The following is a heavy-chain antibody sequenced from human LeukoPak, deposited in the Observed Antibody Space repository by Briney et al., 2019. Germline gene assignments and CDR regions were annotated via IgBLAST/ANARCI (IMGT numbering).Heavy chain of an antibody. CDR2: IRYDGSNK. D-gene: IGHD3-3*01. Sequence: GGSLRLSCAASGFTFSSYGMHWVRQALGKGLEWVAFIRYDGSNKYYADSVKGRFTISRDNSKNTLYLQMNSLRAEDTAVYYCARDRGIGVVTQTDYWGQGTLVTVSS. CDR1: GFTFSSYG. V-gene: IGHV3-30*02. CDR3: ARDRGIGVVTQTDY. J-gene: IGHJ4*02.